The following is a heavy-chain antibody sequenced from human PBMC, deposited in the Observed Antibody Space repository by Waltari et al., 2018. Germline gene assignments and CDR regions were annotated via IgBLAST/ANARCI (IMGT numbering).Heavy chain of an antibody. V-gene: IGHV5-51*03. J-gene: IGHJ4*02. CDR3: ARPLDCSGGSCYGVVTDY. Sequence: EVQLVQSGAEVKKPGESLKISCKGSGYSFTSYWIGWVRQMPGKGLEWMGIIYPGDSDTRYSPSFQGQVTISADKSISTAYLQWSSLKASDTAMYYRARPLDCSGGSCYGVVTDYWGQGTLVTVSS. D-gene: IGHD2-15*01. CDR2: IYPGDSDT. CDR1: GYSFTSYW.